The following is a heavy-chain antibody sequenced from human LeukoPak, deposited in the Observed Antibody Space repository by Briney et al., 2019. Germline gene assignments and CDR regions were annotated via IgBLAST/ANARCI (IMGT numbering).Heavy chain of an antibody. Sequence: PSETLSLTCAVYGGSFSGYYWSWIRQPPGKGLEWIGSIYYSGSTYYNPSLRSRVTISVDTSKNQFSLKLSSVTAADTAVYYCARVDWGAGYWGQGTLVTVSS. CDR3: ARVDWGAGY. D-gene: IGHD3-16*01. CDR1: GGSFSGYY. V-gene: IGHV4-34*01. J-gene: IGHJ4*02. CDR2: IYYSGST.